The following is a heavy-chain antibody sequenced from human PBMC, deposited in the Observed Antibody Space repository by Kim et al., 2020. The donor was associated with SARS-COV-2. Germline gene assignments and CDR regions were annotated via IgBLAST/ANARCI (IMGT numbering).Heavy chain of an antibody. D-gene: IGHD3-16*01. Sequence: KPDGSADYYVDFVKGRFTISRDNAKNSLYLQMNNLRAEDTAVYYCTTGGAYWGQGTLVTVSS. V-gene: IGHV3-7*04. J-gene: IGHJ4*02. CDR2: KPDGSAD. CDR3: TTGGAY.